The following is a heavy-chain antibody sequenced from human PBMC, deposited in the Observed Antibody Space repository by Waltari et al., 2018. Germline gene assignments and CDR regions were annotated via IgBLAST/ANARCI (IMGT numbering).Heavy chain of an antibody. J-gene: IGHJ5*02. CDR1: GGSISSYY. D-gene: IGHD3-3*01. Sequence: QVQLQESGPGLVKPSETLSLTCTVSGGSISSYYWSWIRQPPGKGLEWIGYIYYSGSTNYNPSLKSRVTISVDTSKNQFSLKLSSVTAADTAVYYCARSPFWWGDNWFDPWGQGTLVTVSS. CDR2: IYYSGST. CDR3: ARSPFWWGDNWFDP. V-gene: IGHV4-59*01.